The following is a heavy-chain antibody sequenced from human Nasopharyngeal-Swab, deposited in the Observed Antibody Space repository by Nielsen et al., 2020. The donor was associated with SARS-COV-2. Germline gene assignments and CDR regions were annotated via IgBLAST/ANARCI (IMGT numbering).Heavy chain of an antibody. J-gene: IGHJ6*04. V-gene: IGHV4-59*01. CDR2: IYYSGST. CDR3: ARGGFSQLYYYYGMDV. Sequence: WIRQPPGKGLEWIGYIYYSGSTNYNPSLKSRVTISVDTSKNQFSLKLSSVTAADTAVYYCARGGFSQLYYYYGMDVWGKGTTVTVSS. D-gene: IGHD5-24*01.